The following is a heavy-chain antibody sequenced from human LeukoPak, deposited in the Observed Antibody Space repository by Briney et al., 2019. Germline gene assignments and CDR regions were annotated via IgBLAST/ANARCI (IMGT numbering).Heavy chain of an antibody. V-gene: IGHV5-51*01. CDR3: ARQLTWNYDYGAFDI. CDR1: RYTFSTHW. D-gene: IGHD1-7*01. Sequence: GESLKISCRTSRYTFSTHWIGWVRQMRGKGLDWMGITFPADSNTKYSPSVEGQVTSSSARTTLTTYLQSSSLKASYTAIYYGARQLTWNYDYGAFDIWGLGTMVTVSS. J-gene: IGHJ3*02. CDR2: TFPADSNT.